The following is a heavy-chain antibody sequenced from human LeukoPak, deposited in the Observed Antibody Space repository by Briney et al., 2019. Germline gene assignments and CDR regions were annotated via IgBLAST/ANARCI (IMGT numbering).Heavy chain of an antibody. V-gene: IGHV3-53*01. CDR3: AKSNGYGLIDI. J-gene: IGHJ3*02. CDR1: GFTVSSNY. CDR2: IYSGGST. Sequence: GGSLRLSCAASGFTVSSNYMSWVRQAPGKGLEWVSVIYSGGSTYYADSVKGRFTISRDNSKNTLYLQMNSLRAADTAVYYCAKSNGYGLIDIWGQGTMVTVSS. D-gene: IGHD3-22*01.